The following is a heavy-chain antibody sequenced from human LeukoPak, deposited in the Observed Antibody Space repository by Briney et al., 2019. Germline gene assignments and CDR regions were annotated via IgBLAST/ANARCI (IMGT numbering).Heavy chain of an antibody. D-gene: IGHD5-12*01. Sequence: ASVKVSCKTSGYTFTSYVINWVRQAPGQGLEWMGWINPNSGGTNYAQKLQGRVTMTEDTSTDTAYMELSSLRSEDTAVYYCATEGATTGFNWGQGTLVTVSS. CDR1: GYTFTSYV. J-gene: IGHJ4*02. CDR3: ATEGATTGFN. CDR2: INPNSGGT. V-gene: IGHV1-8*02.